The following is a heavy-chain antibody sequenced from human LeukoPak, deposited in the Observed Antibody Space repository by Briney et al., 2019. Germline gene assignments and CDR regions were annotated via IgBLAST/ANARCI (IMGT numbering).Heavy chain of an antibody. Sequence: PGGSLRLSCAASGFTFSSYWMSWVRQAPGKGLEWVANIKQDGSEKYYVDSVKGRFTISRDNAKNSLYLQMNSLRAEDTAVYYCARDVNYDFWSGYMDGEPWGQGTLVTVSS. CDR1: GFTFSSYW. CDR2: IKQDGSEK. CDR3: ARDVNYDFWSGYMDGEP. D-gene: IGHD3-3*01. J-gene: IGHJ5*02. V-gene: IGHV3-7*01.